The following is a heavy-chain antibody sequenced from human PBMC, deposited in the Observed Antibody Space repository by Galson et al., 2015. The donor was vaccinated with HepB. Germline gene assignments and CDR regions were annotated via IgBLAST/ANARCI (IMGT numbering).Heavy chain of an antibody. CDR1: GFTFSSYA. CDR2: ISGSGGST. V-gene: IGHV3-23*01. Sequence: SLRLSCAASGFTFSSYAMSWVRQAPGKGLEWVSAISGSGGSTYYADSVKGRFTVSRDNSKNTLYLQMNSLRAEDTAVYYCAKDDCSSTSCYTGPYYYGMDVWGQGTTVTVSS. CDR3: AKDDCSSTSCYTGPYYYGMDV. J-gene: IGHJ6*02. D-gene: IGHD2-2*01.